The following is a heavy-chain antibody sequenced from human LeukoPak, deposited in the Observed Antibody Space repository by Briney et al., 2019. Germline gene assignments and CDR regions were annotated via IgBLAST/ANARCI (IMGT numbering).Heavy chain of an antibody. D-gene: IGHD2/OR15-2a*01. V-gene: IGHV1-18*01. CDR2: ISANDGKT. CDR1: GSVFTSYG. Sequence: ASVKVSCKASGSVFTSYGFTWVRQAPGQGLEWMGWISANDGKTHYSERHQGRVTMTTDTVTSTAYMELRSLRSDDTAVYYCARGFSDPWGQGTLVTVSS. CDR3: ARGFSDP. J-gene: IGHJ5*02.